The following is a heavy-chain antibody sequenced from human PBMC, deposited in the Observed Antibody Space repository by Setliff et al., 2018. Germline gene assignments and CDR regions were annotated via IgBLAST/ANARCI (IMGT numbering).Heavy chain of an antibody. D-gene: IGHD3-10*01. J-gene: IGHJ3*02. Sequence: ASVKVSCKASGDTFSTYGITWVRQAPGQGLEWMGGIIPIFGTSNYAQKFQGRLTITADESTSTAYMEMSSLRSEDTALYYCARVGVLWFGELLGAFDIWGQGTGVT. CDR2: IIPIFGTS. V-gene: IGHV1-69*13. CDR3: ARVGVLWFGELLGAFDI. CDR1: GDTFSTYG.